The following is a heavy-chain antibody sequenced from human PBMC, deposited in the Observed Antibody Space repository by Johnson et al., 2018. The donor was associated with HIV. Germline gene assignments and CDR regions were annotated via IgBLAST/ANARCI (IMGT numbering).Heavy chain of an antibody. V-gene: IGHV3-30*03. CDR2: ISYDGSNK. D-gene: IGHD3-10*01. CDR1: GFTFDDYG. CDR3: ARAPEVRGVDAFDV. Sequence: VESGGGVVRPGGSLRLSCAASGFTFDDYGMSWVRQAPGKGLEWVAVISYDGSNKYYTDSVKGRFTISRDNAKNSLSLQMNSLRAEDTAVYYCARAPEVRGVDAFDVWGQGTVVTVSS. J-gene: IGHJ3*01.